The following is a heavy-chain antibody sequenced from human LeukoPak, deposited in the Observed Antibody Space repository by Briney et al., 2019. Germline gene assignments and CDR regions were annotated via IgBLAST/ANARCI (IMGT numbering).Heavy chain of an antibody. V-gene: IGHV3-23*01. CDR1: GFTFSSYG. Sequence: RGSLRLSCAASGFTFSSYGMSWVRQAPGKGLEWVSGISGSGGSTYYADSVKGRFTVSRDNFKNTLFLQVNSLRAEDTAVYYCAKVGDYSYYYYMDVWGKGTTVTVSS. CDR3: AKVGDYSYYYYMDV. CDR2: ISGSGGST. J-gene: IGHJ6*03.